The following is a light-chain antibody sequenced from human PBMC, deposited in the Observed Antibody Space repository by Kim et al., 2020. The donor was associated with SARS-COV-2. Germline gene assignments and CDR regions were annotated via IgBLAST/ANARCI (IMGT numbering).Light chain of an antibody. V-gene: IGLV3-19*01. Sequence: SSELTQDPAVSVALGQTVRITCQGDTLRNHYANWYQQKPGQAPVLVSYGSKYRPSGIPDRFSGSGSGDTATLTVTGAQAEDAADYYCNARGLNDDPLVFG. J-gene: IGLJ3*02. CDR3: NARGLNDDPLV. CDR2: GSK. CDR1: TLRNHY.